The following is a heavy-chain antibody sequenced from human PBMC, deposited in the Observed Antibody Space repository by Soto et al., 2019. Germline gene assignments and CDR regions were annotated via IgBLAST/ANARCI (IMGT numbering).Heavy chain of an antibody. CDR1: GGSIISGDYH. V-gene: IGHV4-61*08. D-gene: IGHD6-19*01. CDR2: VFYSGST. CDR3: ARVREQWLIRYYFDY. J-gene: IGHJ4*02. Sequence: LEILSLTCTVSGGSIISGDYHWSWIRQPPGKGLEWIGYVFYSGSTNYNPSLKSRVTISVDTSKNQFSLRLSSVTAADTAVYYCARVREQWLIRYYFDYWGQGTLVTVSS.